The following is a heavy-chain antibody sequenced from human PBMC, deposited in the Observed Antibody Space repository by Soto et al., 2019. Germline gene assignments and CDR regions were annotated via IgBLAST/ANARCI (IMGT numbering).Heavy chain of an antibody. V-gene: IGHV3-23*01. J-gene: IGHJ5*02. D-gene: IGHD1-26*01. CDR1: GFTFTNYA. Sequence: EVQLSESGGDLRQPGGSLRLSCAASGFTFTNYAMTWVRQTPGKRLEWVSGISASGGLKYYADSVRGRFTVSRDNSKNILSLQMDNLRDADTALYYCAREVGATSGWLDPWGQGTQVNVSS. CDR3: AREVGATSGWLDP. CDR2: ISASGGLK.